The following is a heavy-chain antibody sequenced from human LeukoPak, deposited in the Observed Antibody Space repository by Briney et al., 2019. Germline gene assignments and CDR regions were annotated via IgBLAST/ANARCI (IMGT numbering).Heavy chain of an antibody. Sequence: PGGSLRLSCAASGFTFSSYAMHWVRQAPGKGLEWVAVISYDGRNKYYADSVKGRFTISRDNSKNTLYLQMNSLRAEDTAVYYCARDLGGATGFIDYWGQGTLVTVSS. CDR1: GFTFSSYA. J-gene: IGHJ4*02. CDR3: ARDLGGATGFIDY. D-gene: IGHD1-26*01. CDR2: ISYDGRNK. V-gene: IGHV3-30*04.